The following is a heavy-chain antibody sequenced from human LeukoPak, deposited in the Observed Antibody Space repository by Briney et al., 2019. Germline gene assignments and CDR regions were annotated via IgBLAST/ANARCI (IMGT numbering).Heavy chain of an antibody. CDR1: GFAFSSDS. D-gene: IGHD6-6*01. CDR2: ISSSSSTI. J-gene: IGHJ6*02. CDR3: ARGTAARGYYYYGMDV. V-gene: IGHV3-48*01. Sequence: GGSLRLSCAASGFAFSSDSMNWVRQAPGKGLEWVSYISSSSSTIYYADSVKGRFTISRDNAKNSLYLQMNSLRAEDTAVYYCARGTAARGYYYYGMDVWGQGTTVTVSS.